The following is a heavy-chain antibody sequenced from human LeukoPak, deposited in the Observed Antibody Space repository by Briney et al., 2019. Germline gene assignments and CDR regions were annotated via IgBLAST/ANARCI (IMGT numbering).Heavy chain of an antibody. CDR1: GFTFSSYE. CDR2: ISNTGSVT. J-gene: IGHJ4*02. V-gene: IGHV3-48*03. Sequence: PGGSLRLSCAGSGFTFSSYEMSWVRQAPGKGLEWVSYISNTGSVTYYADSVKGRFTISRDNARNSLFLQMNSLRAEDTGVYYCTVVPIGWGQGTLVTGSS. CDR3: TVVPIG. D-gene: IGHD4-23*01.